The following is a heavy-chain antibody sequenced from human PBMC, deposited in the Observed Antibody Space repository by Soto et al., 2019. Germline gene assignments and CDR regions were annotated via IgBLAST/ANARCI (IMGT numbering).Heavy chain of an antibody. D-gene: IGHD4-17*01. CDR1: GYTFTSYG. V-gene: IGHV1-18*01. Sequence: ASVKVSCKASGYTFTSYGISWVRQAPGQGLEWMGWISAYNGNTNYAQKLQGRVTMTTDTSTSTAYMELRSLRSDDTAVYYCASQKEVDYGDYASWFDPWGQGTLVTVSS. CDR3: ASQKEVDYGDYASWFDP. CDR2: ISAYNGNT. J-gene: IGHJ5*02.